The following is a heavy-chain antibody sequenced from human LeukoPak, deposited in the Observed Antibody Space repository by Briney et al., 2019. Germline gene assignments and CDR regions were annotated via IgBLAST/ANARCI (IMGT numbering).Heavy chain of an antibody. V-gene: IGHV1-24*01. CDR1: GYTLTELS. Sequence: ASVKVSCKVSGYTLTELSMHWVRQAPGKGLEWMGGFDPEDGETIYAQKFHGRVTMTEDTSTDTAYMELSSLRSEDTAVYYCATDGYNLDGFDYWGQGTLVTVSS. CDR2: FDPEDGET. CDR3: ATDGYNLDGFDY. D-gene: IGHD5-24*01. J-gene: IGHJ4*02.